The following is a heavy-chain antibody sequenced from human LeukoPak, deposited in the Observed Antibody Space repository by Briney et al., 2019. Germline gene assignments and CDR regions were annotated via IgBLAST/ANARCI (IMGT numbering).Heavy chain of an antibody. J-gene: IGHJ3*02. CDR1: GGSIRSNNYY. V-gene: IGHV4-39*07. D-gene: IGHD6-13*01. Sequence: PSETLSLTCTVSGGSIRSNNYYWGWIRQPPGKGLEWIGSIYYHGSTYYNPSLKSRVTISVDTSKNQLSLKLSSVTAADTAVYYCARDLYSSRTNDAFVIWGQGTMVTVSS. CDR3: ARDLYSSRTNDAFVI. CDR2: IYYHGST.